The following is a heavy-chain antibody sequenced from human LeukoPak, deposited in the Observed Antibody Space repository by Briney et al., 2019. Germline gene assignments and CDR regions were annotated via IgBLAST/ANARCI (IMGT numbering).Heavy chain of an antibody. D-gene: IGHD2-15*01. CDR3: AVTGVERGCSGGSFNYYVDY. CDR1: VEPFRGYY. V-gene: IGHV4-34*01. Sequence: PSETLSLTCAVYVEPFRGYYWSWIRQPPGKGLVWSGEINHSGSTNHNPSLKGRVTISLDPSHNQFPLKLSSVTAADTAVYYCAVTGVERGCSGGSFNYYVDYWGQGNMVTVSA. J-gene: IGHJ4*02. CDR2: INHSGST.